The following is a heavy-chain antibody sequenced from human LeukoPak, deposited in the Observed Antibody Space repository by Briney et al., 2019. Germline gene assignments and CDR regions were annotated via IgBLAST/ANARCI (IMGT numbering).Heavy chain of an antibody. V-gene: IGHV3-72*01. CDR2: SRNKANSYTT. CDR3: ARATGAFDI. CDR1: GFTFSDHY. D-gene: IGHD1-14*01. Sequence: GGSMRLSCAASGFTFSDHYMDWVRQAPGKVMEWVGRSRNKANSYTTEYAASVKGRFTISRDDSKNSLYLQMNNLKTEDTAVYYCARATGAFDIWGQGTMVTVSS. J-gene: IGHJ3*02.